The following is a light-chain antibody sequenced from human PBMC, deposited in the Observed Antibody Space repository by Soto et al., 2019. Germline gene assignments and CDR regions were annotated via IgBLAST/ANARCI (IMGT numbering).Light chain of an antibody. Sequence: EVVLTQSPGTLSLSPGERATLSCRASQSVSGSDLAWYQQKPGQAPRLLIYGASNRAAGIPARFSGSGSGTDFTLTINSLEPEDFAVYYCQQRSNWPPITFGQGTRLEIK. CDR1: QSVSGSD. V-gene: IGKV3-11*01. CDR3: QQRSNWPPIT. J-gene: IGKJ5*01. CDR2: GAS.